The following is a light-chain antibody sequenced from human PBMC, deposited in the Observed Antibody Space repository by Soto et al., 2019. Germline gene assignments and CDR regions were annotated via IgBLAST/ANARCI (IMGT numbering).Light chain of an antibody. V-gene: IGKV3D-15*01. J-gene: IGKJ2*01. CDR3: QQHDKSPFT. Sequence: EIVMTQSPATLSVSPGERATLSCRASQSVSSNLAWYQQKPGQAPRLLIYGASTRATGIPARLSGSGSGTDFTLTISSLQSEDFAVYYCQQHDKSPFTFRQGTKLDIK. CDR1: QSVSSN. CDR2: GAS.